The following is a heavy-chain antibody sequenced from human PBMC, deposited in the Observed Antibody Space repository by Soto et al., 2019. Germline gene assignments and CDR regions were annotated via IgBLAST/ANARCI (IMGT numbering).Heavy chain of an antibody. CDR1: GASFTSISNFY. D-gene: IGHD3-10*01. CDR3: TRGDYYGKVDH. V-gene: IGHV4-61*01. J-gene: IGHJ4*01. Sequence: QVQLQESGPGLVKPSETLSLTGAVSGASFTSISNFYWSWIRQPPGKGLESIGYMYYSGSTTYNPSLKGRVTLSVDTSKNLYSLRLTSVTAADTGLYYCTRGDYYGKVDHWGHGALVTVSS. CDR2: MYYSGST.